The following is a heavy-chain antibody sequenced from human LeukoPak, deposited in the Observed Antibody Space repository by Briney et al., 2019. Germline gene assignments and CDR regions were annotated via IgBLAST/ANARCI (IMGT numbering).Heavy chain of an antibody. CDR2: VTSGRST. V-gene: IGHV3-23*01. Sequence: GGSLRLSCAASGFTFSSYGMSWVRQAPGKGLEWVSAVTSGRSTYYADSVKGRFTVSRDNSKNTLNLQMNSLRAEDTAVYYCAKDPTHYRVWDYYETIGLSYWGQGTLVTVSS. CDR1: GFTFSSYG. J-gene: IGHJ4*02. D-gene: IGHD3-22*01. CDR3: AKDPTHYRVWDYYETIGLSY.